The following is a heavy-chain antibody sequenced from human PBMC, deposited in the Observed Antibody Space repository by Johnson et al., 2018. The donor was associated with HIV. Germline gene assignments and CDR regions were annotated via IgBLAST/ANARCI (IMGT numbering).Heavy chain of an antibody. CDR3: AAVVLVVVTGAFDI. J-gene: IGHJ3*02. CDR2: ISGSGGST. CDR1: GFTFSSYA. V-gene: IGHV3-23*04. D-gene: IGHD3-22*01. Sequence: VQLVESGGGLVQPGGSLRLSCAASGFTFSSYAMSWVRQAPGKGLEWVSSISGSGGSTYYADSVKGRFTISRDNSKNTLYLQMNSLRAGDTAVYYFAAVVLVVVTGAFDIWGQGTMVTVSS.